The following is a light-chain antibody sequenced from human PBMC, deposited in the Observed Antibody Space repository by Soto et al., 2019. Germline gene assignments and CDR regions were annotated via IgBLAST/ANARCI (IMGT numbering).Light chain of an antibody. CDR1: QTVRNNY. CDR2: GAS. Sequence: EIVLTQSPGTLSLSPGERATLSCRASQTVRNNYLAWYQQKPGQAPRLVIYGASNRATGIPDRFSGSGSGTDFTLTISSLQPEDFATYYCQQSYSTPLTFGGGTKVDIK. V-gene: IGKV3-20*01. J-gene: IGKJ4*01. CDR3: QQSYSTPLT.